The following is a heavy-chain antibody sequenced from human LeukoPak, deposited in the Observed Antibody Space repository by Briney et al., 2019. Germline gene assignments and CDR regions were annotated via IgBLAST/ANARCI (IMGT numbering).Heavy chain of an antibody. V-gene: IGHV3-48*03. J-gene: IGHJ4*02. Sequence: PGGSLRLSCVVSGCIFSSYEMNWVRQAPGKGLEWVSYISGSGSSIYHADSVKGRFTIFRDNAKNSLYLQMNSLRVEDTAVYYCARRDDYILFDYWGQGTLVTVFS. CDR2: ISGSGSSI. CDR3: ARRDDYILFDY. D-gene: IGHD5-24*01. CDR1: GCIFSSYE.